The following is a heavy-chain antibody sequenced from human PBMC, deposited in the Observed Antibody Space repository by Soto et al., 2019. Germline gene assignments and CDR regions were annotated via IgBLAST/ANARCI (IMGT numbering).Heavy chain of an antibody. Sequence: ASVKVSCKASGYTFTSYGISWVRQAPGQGLEWMGWISAYNGNTNYAQKLQGRVTMTTDTSTSTAYMELRSLRSDDTAVYYCARDGSSWYYYYYGMDVWGQGTTVTVS. CDR2: ISAYNGNT. CDR3: ARDGSSWYYYYYGMDV. V-gene: IGHV1-18*04. CDR1: GYTFTSYG. D-gene: IGHD6-13*01. J-gene: IGHJ6*02.